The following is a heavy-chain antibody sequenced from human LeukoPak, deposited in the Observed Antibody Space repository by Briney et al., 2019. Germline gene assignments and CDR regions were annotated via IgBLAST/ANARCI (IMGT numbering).Heavy chain of an antibody. D-gene: IGHD3-22*01. Sequence: QPGGSLRLACAASGFTFSSYAMSWVRQAPGKGLEWISAISGSGGSTYYADSVKGRFTISRDNSKNTLYLQMNSLRAEDTAVYYCANRPNTYYYDSSGHYWGQGTLVTVSS. CDR3: ANRPNTYYYDSSGHY. J-gene: IGHJ4*02. V-gene: IGHV3-23*01. CDR1: GFTFSSYA. CDR2: ISGSGGST.